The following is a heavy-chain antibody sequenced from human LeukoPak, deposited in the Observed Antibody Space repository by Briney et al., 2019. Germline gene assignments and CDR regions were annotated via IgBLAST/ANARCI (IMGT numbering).Heavy chain of an antibody. CDR1: GFTFGSYS. J-gene: IGHJ4*02. CDR2: ISSSSSTI. D-gene: IGHD4-23*01. V-gene: IGHV3-48*01. Sequence: GGSLRLSCAASGFTFGSYSMNWVRQAPGKGLEWVSYISSSSSTIYYADSVKGRFTISRDNAKNSLYLQMNSLRAEDTAVYYCARSGTRWYPDYWGQGTLVTVSS. CDR3: ARSGTRWYPDY.